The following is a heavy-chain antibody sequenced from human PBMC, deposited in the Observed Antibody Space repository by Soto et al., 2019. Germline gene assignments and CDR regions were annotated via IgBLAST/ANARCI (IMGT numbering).Heavy chain of an antibody. J-gene: IGHJ3*02. CDR2: TKTDGSA. D-gene: IGHD3-10*01. Sequence: GGSLRLSCGASGFTFNRHWMHWVRQAPGQGLVWVSRTKTDGSADYADSVKGRFTISRDNAKNTLYLQMNSLRAEDTAVYYCARDMRAVPWYGGVSSAFDMWGQGTMVTVSS. CDR3: ARDMRAVPWYGGVSSAFDM. CDR1: GFTFNRHW. V-gene: IGHV3-74*01.